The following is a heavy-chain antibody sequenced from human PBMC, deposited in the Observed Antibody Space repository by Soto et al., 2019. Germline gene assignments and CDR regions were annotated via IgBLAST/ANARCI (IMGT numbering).Heavy chain of an antibody. Sequence: SETLSLTCTVSGGSISSSSYYWGWIRQPPGKGLEWIGSIYYSGSTYYNPSLKSRVTISVDTSKNQFSLQVRSATAADAAVYYCARDLKEYCSDGKCNWFDPWGQGTLVTVS. J-gene: IGHJ5*02. CDR2: IYYSGST. D-gene: IGHD2-15*01. V-gene: IGHV4-39*07. CDR1: GGSISSSSYY. CDR3: ARDLKEYCSDGKCNWFDP.